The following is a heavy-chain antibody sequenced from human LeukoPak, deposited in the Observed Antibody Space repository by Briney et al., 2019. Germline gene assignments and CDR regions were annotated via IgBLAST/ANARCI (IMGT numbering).Heavy chain of an antibody. CDR1: GGSISSYY. Sequence: SETLSLTCTVSGGSISSYYWSWIRQPPGKGLEWIGYIYYSGSTNYNPSLKSRVTISVDTSKNQFSLKLSSVTAADTAVYYCARLSVQRYYDSSGYFDYWGQGTPVTVSS. CDR3: ARLSVQRYYDSSGYFDY. CDR2: IYYSGST. D-gene: IGHD3-22*01. J-gene: IGHJ4*02. V-gene: IGHV4-59*08.